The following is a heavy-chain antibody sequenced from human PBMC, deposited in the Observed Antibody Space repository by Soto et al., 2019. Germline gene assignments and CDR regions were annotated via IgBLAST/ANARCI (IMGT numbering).Heavy chain of an antibody. CDR2: IYYSGST. CDR1: GGSISSSSYY. CDR3: ARHSYYCSDGSCCSSFDY. D-gene: IGHD2-15*01. J-gene: IGHJ4*02. V-gene: IGHV4-39*01. Sequence: SETLSLTCTVSGGSISSSSYYWGWIRQPPGKGLEWIGSIYYSGSTYYNPSLKSRVTISVDTSKNQFSLKLSSVTAADTAVYYCARHSYYCSDGSCCSSFDYWGQGTLVTVSS.